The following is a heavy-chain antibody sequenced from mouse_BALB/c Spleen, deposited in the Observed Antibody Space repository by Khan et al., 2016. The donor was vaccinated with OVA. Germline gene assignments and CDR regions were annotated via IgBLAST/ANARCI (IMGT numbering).Heavy chain of an antibody. D-gene: IGHD1-1*01. V-gene: IGHV1S81*02. CDR2: TNPTNGRT. CDR1: GYTFTSYW. Sequence: VQLQEYGAELVKAGASVKMSCKASGYTFTSYWMHWVKQRLGQGLEWFAETNPTNGRTYYNEKFKSKATLTVDKSSSTAYMLLSGPTFEDSAVYYCARIKKILATYFDYWGQGTTLTVSS. CDR3: ARIKKILATYFDY. J-gene: IGHJ2*01.